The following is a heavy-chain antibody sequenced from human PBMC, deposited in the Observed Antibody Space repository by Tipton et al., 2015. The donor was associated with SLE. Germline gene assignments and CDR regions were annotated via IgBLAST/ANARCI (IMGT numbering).Heavy chain of an antibody. CDR1: GFTFSDYY. CDR2: INHSGST. D-gene: IGHD6-13*01. J-gene: IGHJ4*02. Sequence: LRLSCAASGFTFSDYYMSWIRQPPGKGLEWIGEINHSGSTNYNPSLKSRVTISVDTSKNQFSLKLSSVTAADTAVYYCARSRGYSSSPLGYWGQGTLVTVSS. CDR3: ARSRGYSSSPLGY. V-gene: IGHV4-34*01.